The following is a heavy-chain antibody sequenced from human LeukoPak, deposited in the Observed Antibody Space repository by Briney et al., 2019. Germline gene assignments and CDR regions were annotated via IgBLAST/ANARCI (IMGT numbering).Heavy chain of an antibody. CDR2: IKQGGSEK. V-gene: IGHV3-7*01. J-gene: IGHJ3*02. CDR3: AREPVTTWFSDAFDI. Sequence: TGGSLRLSCAASGFTFSSYWMSWVRQAPGKGLEWVANIKQGGSEKYYVDSVKGRFTISRDNAKNSLYLQMNSLRAEDTAVYYCAREPVTTWFSDAFDIWGQGTMVTVSS. CDR1: GFTFSSYW. D-gene: IGHD4-17*01.